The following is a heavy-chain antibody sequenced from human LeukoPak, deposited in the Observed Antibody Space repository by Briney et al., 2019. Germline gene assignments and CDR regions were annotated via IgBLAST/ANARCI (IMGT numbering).Heavy chain of an antibody. CDR2: IYTSGST. CDR3: ARHEEIVVTSD. J-gene: IGHJ4*02. V-gene: IGHV4-61*02. Sequence: SETLSLTCTVSGGSIGSGSYYWSWIRQPAGKGLEWIGRIYTSGSTNYNPSLKSRVTISVDTSKNQFSLKLSSVTAADTAVYYCARHEEIVVTSDWGQGTLVTVSS. CDR1: GGSIGSGSYY. D-gene: IGHD4-23*01.